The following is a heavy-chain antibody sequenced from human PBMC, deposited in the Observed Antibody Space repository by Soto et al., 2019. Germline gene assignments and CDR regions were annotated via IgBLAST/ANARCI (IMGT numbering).Heavy chain of an antibody. V-gene: IGHV1-2*02. CDR3: ARVDKGADTVTTIPNWFDP. J-gene: IGHJ5*02. D-gene: IGHD4-4*01. Sequence: ASVKVSCKASGYTFTGYYMHCVRQAPGQGLEWMGWINPNSGGTNYAQKFQGRVTMTRDTSISTAYMELSRLRSDDTAVYYCARVDKGADTVTTIPNWFDPWGQGTLVTVSS. CDR1: GYTFTGYY. CDR2: INPNSGGT.